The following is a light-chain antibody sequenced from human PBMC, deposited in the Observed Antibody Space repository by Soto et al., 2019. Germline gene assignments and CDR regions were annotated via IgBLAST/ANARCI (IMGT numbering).Light chain of an antibody. V-gene: IGKV3-20*01. CDR2: ATS. J-gene: IGKJ1*01. CDR1: QSVSSSY. CDR3: QHYATSPT. Sequence: EIVLTQSPGTLSLSPGEGATLSCRASQSVSSSYLAWYQQKPGQSPRLLIYATSTRATGIPDRFSGSGSGTDFTLTISSLEPEDFAVYFCQHYATSPTFGLGTKVEI.